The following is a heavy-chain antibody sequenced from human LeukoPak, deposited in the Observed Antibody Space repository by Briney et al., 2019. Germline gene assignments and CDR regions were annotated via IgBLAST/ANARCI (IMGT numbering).Heavy chain of an antibody. J-gene: IGHJ4*02. CDR2: ISWDSSSV. CDR1: GFTFRDYA. CDR3: ARGLLGIDF. V-gene: IGHV3-9*01. Sequence: GGSLRLSCAASGFTFRDYAMYWVRQAPGKGLEWVSGISWDSSSVAYADSVKGRFTISRDNAKNTLYLQMNSLRAEDTAVYYCARGLLGIDFWGQGTLVTVSS. D-gene: IGHD2-8*02.